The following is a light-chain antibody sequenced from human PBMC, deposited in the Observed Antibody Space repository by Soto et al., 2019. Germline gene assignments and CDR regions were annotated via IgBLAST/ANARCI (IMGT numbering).Light chain of an antibody. Sequence: EIVMTQSPATLSVSPGERATLSCRASQSVSSIYLAWYQQKPGQAPRLLIYGASSRATGIPDRFSGSGSGTDFTLTISRLEPEDFAVYYCQQYGSSPWTFGQGTKVEIK. CDR1: QSVSSIY. CDR3: QQYGSSPWT. V-gene: IGKV3-20*01. J-gene: IGKJ1*01. CDR2: GAS.